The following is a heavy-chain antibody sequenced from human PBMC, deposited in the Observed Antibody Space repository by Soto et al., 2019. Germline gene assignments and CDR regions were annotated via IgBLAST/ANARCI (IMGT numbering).Heavy chain of an antibody. D-gene: IGHD3-3*01. Sequence: PGGSLRLSCAASGFTVSNNYMNWVRQAPGKGLEWVSIVYSGGSTYYADSVKGRFTISRDSSKNTLYVQMNSLRAEDTAVYYCARGGLEACDALDIWVQGTRVT. CDR1: GFTVSNNY. CDR3: ARGGLEACDALDI. J-gene: IGHJ3*02. CDR2: VYSGGST. V-gene: IGHV3-53*01.